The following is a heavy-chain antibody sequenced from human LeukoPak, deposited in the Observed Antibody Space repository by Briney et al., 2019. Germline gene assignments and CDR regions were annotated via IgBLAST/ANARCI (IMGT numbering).Heavy chain of an antibody. J-gene: IGHJ3*02. CDR1: GFTFSSYG. CDR2: ISYDGSNK. CDR3: AKAYGDDEAFDI. D-gene: IGHD4-17*01. Sequence: GGSLRLSCAASGFTFSSYGMHWVRQAPGKGPEWVAVISYDGSNKYYADSVKGRFTISRDNSKNTLYLQMNSLRAEDTAVYYCAKAYGDDEAFDIWGQGTMVTVSS. V-gene: IGHV3-30*18.